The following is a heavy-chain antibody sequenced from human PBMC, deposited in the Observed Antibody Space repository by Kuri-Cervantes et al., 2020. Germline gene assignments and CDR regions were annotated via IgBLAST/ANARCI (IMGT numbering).Heavy chain of an antibody. J-gene: IGHJ5*01. V-gene: IGHV4-59*11. CDR3: AREFKWSGWFES. Sequence: ESLKISCTVSGGSISSHYWSWFRQPPGKGLEYIGYVYYSGSTNYNPSLKSRVTISVDTSRNQFSLKLDSVTAADTAVYYCAREFKWSGWFESWGQGTLVTVSS. CDR1: GGSISSHY. D-gene: IGHD2-15*01. CDR2: VYYSGST.